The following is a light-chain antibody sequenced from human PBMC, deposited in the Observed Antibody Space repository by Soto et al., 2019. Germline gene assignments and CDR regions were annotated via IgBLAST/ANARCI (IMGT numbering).Light chain of an antibody. Sequence: EIVMTQSPATLSVSRGERATLSCRASQSVSSGYFAWYQQKPGQAPRLLIYGGTSRATGIPDRFSGSGSGTDFTLTISRLEPEDFAVYYCQQYGSSPLTFGGGTKVDIK. CDR1: QSVSSGY. V-gene: IGKV3-20*01. CDR3: QQYGSSPLT. CDR2: GGT. J-gene: IGKJ4*01.